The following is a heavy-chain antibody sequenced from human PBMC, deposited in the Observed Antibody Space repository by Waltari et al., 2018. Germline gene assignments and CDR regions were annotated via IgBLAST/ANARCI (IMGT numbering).Heavy chain of an antibody. D-gene: IGHD2-2*01. CDR2: RSDDGSNK. V-gene: IGHV3-30*04. J-gene: IGHJ4*02. CDR3: ARDGEMYCSSTSCDYFDH. CDR1: GFTFISYT. Sequence: QGQLVESGGGVVKPGRSLRLSCAASGFTFISYTMHWVRLDPGKGLEWVAVRSDDGSNKYHADSVKGRFTISRDNSKNTLYLQMNSLRTEDTAVYYCARDGEMYCSSTSCDYFDHWGQGTLVTVSS.